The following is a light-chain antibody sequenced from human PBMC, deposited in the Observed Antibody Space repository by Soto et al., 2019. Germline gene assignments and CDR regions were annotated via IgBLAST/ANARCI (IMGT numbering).Light chain of an antibody. CDR1: QSVSNN. CDR2: SAS. J-gene: IGKJ3*01. Sequence: EIVMTQSPATLSVSPGERATLSCRASQSVSNNLAWYQQKPGQAPRLLIYSASIRATGIPARFSGIASGKEFTLTISSLQSEDFAVYYCQQYNDWPNFGPGTKVDIK. CDR3: QQYNDWPN. V-gene: IGKV3-15*01.